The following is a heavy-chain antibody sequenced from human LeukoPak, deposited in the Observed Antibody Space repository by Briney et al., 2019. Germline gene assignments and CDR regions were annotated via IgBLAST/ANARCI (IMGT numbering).Heavy chain of an antibody. V-gene: IGHV4-39*07. J-gene: IGHJ6*03. CDR1: GGSIGSSTYY. CDR2: IYYNGDT. Sequence: SETLSPTCTVSGGSIGSSTYYWVWIRQPPGKGLEWIGSIYYNGDTYYSPSLQSRVSISVATSKNQFSLKLSSVTAADTAVYYCARERLSYYYMDAWGQGTTVTVSS. CDR3: ARERLSYYYMDA.